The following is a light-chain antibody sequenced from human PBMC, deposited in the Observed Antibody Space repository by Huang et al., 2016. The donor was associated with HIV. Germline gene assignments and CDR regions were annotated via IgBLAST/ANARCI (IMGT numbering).Light chain of an antibody. CDR3: QQYNDSWT. J-gene: IGKJ1*01. CDR1: QGVSSS. V-gene: IGKV3-15*01. CDR2: GAS. Sequence: EIVMTQSPATLSVSPGERATLSCRASQGVSSSLAWYQQTPGQAPRLLIYGASTRANGIPSRFSGSGSVTDFTLTISSLQSEDFVVYYCQQYNDSWTFGQGTKVEIK.